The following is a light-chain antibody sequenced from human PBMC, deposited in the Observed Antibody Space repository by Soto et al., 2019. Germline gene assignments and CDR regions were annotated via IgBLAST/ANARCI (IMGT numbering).Light chain of an antibody. Sequence: EIVLTQSPGTLSLSPGERATLSCRASQSVNSNYLAWYQQKPGQPPRLLIYDTSTRATGIPDRFSGSGSGAAFTLTISRLEPEDFAVFYCQQYGSSPFTFGPGTKVHIK. CDR1: QSVNSNY. CDR3: QQYGSSPFT. V-gene: IGKV3-20*01. CDR2: DTS. J-gene: IGKJ3*01.